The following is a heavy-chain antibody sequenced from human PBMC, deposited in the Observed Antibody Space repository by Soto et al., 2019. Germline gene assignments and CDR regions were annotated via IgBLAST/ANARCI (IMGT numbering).Heavy chain of an antibody. Sequence: ASVKVSCKASGYTFTIYYMHWVRQAPGQGLEWMGIINPSGGSTSYAQKFQGRVTMTRDTSTSTVYMELSSLRSEDTAVYYCARRNLMTPLFDYWGQGTLVTVSS. D-gene: IGHD3-16*01. V-gene: IGHV1-46*03. CDR1: GYTFTIYY. J-gene: IGHJ4*02. CDR3: ARRNLMTPLFDY. CDR2: INPSGGST.